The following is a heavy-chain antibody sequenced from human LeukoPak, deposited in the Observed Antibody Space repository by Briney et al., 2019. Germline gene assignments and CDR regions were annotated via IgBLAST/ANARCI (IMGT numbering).Heavy chain of an antibody. CDR1: GFTFSSYA. CDR3: AKDHLAVAGTAMRFEY. D-gene: IGHD6-19*01. V-gene: IGHV3-30*02. CDR2: IRYDGSNK. Sequence: PGGSLRLSCAASGFTFSSYAMSWVRQAPGKGLEWVAFIRYDGSNKYYADSVKGRFTISRDNSKNTLYLQVNSLRAEDTALYYCAKDHLAVAGTAMRFEYWGQGTLVTVSS. J-gene: IGHJ4*02.